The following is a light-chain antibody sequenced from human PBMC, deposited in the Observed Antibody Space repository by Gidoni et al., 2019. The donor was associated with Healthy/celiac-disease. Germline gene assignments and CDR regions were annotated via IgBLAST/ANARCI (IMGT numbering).Light chain of an antibody. V-gene: IGKV1-39*01. Sequence: DIQMTQSPSSLSASVGDRVTITCRASQSISSYLNWYQQKPGKAPKLLIYAASSLQSGVPSRFSGSGSGTDFTLTISSLQPEDFATYYCKQSYSTLSYTFGQGTKLEIK. CDR2: AAS. J-gene: IGKJ2*01. CDR3: KQSYSTLSYT. CDR1: QSISSY.